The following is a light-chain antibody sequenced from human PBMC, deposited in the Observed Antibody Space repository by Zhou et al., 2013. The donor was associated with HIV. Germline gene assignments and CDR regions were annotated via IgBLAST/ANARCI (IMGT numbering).Light chain of an antibody. V-gene: IGKV1-5*03. J-gene: IGKJ1*01. CDR1: QTIDSW. Sequence: DIQMTQSPSSLSASVGERVTITCRASQTIDSWLAWYQQKPGEAPRLLIYTASDLETGVPSRFSGSGSGTDFTLTISSLQPDDFATYYCQQYRIFPRTFGQGTKVAIK. CDR3: QQYRIFPRT. CDR2: TAS.